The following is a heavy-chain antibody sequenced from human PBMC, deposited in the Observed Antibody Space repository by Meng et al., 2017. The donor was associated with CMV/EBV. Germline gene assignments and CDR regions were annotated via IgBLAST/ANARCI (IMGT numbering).Heavy chain of an antibody. V-gene: IGHV3-30*02. CDR1: GFTFSSYG. CDR2: IRYDGSNE. CDR3: ARNIAARTYYYYYYGMDV. J-gene: IGHJ6*02. Sequence: GESLKISCAASGFTFSSYGMHWVRQAPGKGLEWVAFIRYDGSNEYYADSVKGRFTISRDNSKNTLYLQMNSLGAEDTAVYYCARNIAARTYYYYYYGMDVWGQGTTVTVSS. D-gene: IGHD6-6*01.